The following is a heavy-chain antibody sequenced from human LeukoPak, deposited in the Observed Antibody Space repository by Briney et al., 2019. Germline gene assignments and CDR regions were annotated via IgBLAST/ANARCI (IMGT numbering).Heavy chain of an antibody. Sequence: GRSLRLSCAASGFTFSDYYMSWIRQAPGKGLEWVSYISSSGSTIYYADSVKGRFTISRDNAKNSLYLQMNSLRAEDTAVYYCARDKGYSSTWYDYWGQGTLVTVSS. CDR2: ISSSGSTI. D-gene: IGHD6-13*01. CDR1: GFTFSDYY. CDR3: ARDKGYSSTWYDY. V-gene: IGHV3-11*01. J-gene: IGHJ4*02.